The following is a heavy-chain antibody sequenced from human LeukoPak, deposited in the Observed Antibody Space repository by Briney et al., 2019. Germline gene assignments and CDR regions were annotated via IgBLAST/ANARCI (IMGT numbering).Heavy chain of an antibody. D-gene: IGHD6-19*01. Sequence: PSETLSLTCTVSGGSISSYYWSWIRQPAGKVLEWIGRMYTSGSTNYNPSLKSRVTMSVDTSKNQFSLRLNSVTAADTAVYYCARDRSGGWVVGGFDYWGQGTLVTVSS. CDR1: GGSISSYY. V-gene: IGHV4-4*07. CDR3: ARDRSGGWVVGGFDY. CDR2: MYTSGST. J-gene: IGHJ4*02.